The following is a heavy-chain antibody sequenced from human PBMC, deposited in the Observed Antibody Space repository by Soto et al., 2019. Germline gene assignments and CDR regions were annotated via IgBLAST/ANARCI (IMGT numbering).Heavy chain of an antibody. D-gene: IGHD2-2*01. CDR1: GGSISSSSYY. CDR2: IYYSGST. CDR3: AATEGGIVVVPAARGPDIVATMEGVDY. V-gene: IGHV4-39*01. J-gene: IGHJ4*02. Sequence: PSETLSLTCTVSGGSISSSSYYWGWIRQPPGKGLEWIGSIYYSGSTYYNPSLKSRVTISVDTSKNQFSLKLSSVTAADTAVYYCAATEGGIVVVPAARGPDIVATMEGVDYWGQGTLVTVSS.